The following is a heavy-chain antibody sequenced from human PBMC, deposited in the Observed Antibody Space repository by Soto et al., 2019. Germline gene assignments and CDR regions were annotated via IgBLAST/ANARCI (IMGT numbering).Heavy chain of an antibody. Sequence: SETLSLTCNVSGGSISSGDYCWTWIRQPPGKGLEWIGCIYHTGNTDYNPSLKSRVTILVDTSKNQFSLEMSSVTAADTAVYYCARESLRIGVVTWGQGTPVTVSS. CDR1: GGSISSGDYC. V-gene: IGHV4-30-4*01. CDR3: ARESLRIGVVT. CDR2: IYHTGNT. J-gene: IGHJ5*02. D-gene: IGHD3-3*01.